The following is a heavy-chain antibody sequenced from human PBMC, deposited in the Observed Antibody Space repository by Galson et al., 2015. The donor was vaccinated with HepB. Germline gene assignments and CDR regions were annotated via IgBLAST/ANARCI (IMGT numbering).Heavy chain of an antibody. CDR3: ARVVPTVTTNYYYGMDV. CDR1: GGSFSGYY. V-gene: IGHV4-34*01. CDR2: INHSGST. Sequence: ETLSLTCAVYGGSFSGYYWSWIRQPPGKGLEWIGEINHSGSTNYNPSLKSRVSISVDTSKNQFSLKLTSVTAADTAVYYCARVVPTVTTNYYYGMDVWGQGTTVTVSS. D-gene: IGHD4-17*01. J-gene: IGHJ6*02.